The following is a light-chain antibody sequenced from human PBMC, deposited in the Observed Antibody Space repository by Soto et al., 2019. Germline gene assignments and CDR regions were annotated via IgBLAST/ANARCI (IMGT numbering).Light chain of an antibody. J-gene: IGLJ3*02. V-gene: IGLV2-23*02. Sequence: QSALTQPASVSGSPGQSITISCTGTSSDVGSHNFVSWYQQRPGKAPKLMIFEVTKRPSGVSNRFSASKSGNTASLTISGVQPKDEADYYCCSYAGSTTWVFGGGTKLTVL. CDR2: EVT. CDR3: CSYAGSTTWV. CDR1: SSDVGSHNF.